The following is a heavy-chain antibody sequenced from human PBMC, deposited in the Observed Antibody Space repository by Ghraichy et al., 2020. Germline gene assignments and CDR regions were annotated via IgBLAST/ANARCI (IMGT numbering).Heavy chain of an antibody. CDR1: GFTFSRYG. J-gene: IGHJ6*02. CDR3: AKERESSGYYSFRGDYYGMDV. Sequence: LSLTCAVSGFTFSRYGMHWVRQAPGKGLEWVAVTSYDGSSKNFADSVQGRFTISRDNSKNTLYLQMNSLRAEDTAVYYCAKERESSGYYSFRGDYYGMDVWGQGTMVTVSS. D-gene: IGHD3-22*01. CDR2: TSYDGSSK. V-gene: IGHV3-30*18.